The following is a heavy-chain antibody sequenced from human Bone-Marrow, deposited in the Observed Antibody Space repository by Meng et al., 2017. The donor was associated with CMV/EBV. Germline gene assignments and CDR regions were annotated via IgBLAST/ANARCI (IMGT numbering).Heavy chain of an antibody. D-gene: IGHD6-6*01. J-gene: IGHJ4*02. CDR3: AKVEYSSSY. CDR1: GFTFSSYG. V-gene: IGHV3-30*02. CDR2: IRYDGSNK. Sequence: GESLKISCAASGFTFSSYGMHWVRQAPGRGLEWVAFIRYDGSNKYYADSVKGRFTISRDNSKNTLYLQMNSLRAEDTAVYYCAKVEYSSSYWGQGTLVTVSS.